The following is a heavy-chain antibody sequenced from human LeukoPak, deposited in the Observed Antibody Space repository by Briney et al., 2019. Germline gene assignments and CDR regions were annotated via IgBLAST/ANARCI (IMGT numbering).Heavy chain of an antibody. CDR2: FDPDNRET. CDR1: GHTLSELP. D-gene: IGHD1-26*01. V-gene: IGHV1-24*01. J-gene: IGHJ6*02. CDR3: AAAPSGSTLEV. Sequence: ASVKVSCKVSGHTLSELPMHWVRQAPGKGLEWMGGFDPDNRETIYAQKFQGRVAMTEDTFTDTAYMELRSLRSQDTAVYYCAAAPSGSTLEVWSQGTTVIVSS.